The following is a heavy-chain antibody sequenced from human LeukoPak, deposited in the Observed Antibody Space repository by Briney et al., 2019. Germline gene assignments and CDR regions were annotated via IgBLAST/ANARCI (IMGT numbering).Heavy chain of an antibody. CDR3: AKYGAGGWTKDYYYYGMDV. CDR2: ISGSGGST. V-gene: IGHV3-23*01. CDR1: GFTFSSYA. Sequence: GGSLRLSCAASGFTFSSYAMSWVRQAPGKGLEWVSAISGSGGSTCYADSVKGRFTISRDNSKNTLYLQMNSLRAEDTAVYYCAKYGAGGWTKDYYYYGMDVWGQGTTVTVSS. D-gene: IGHD6-19*01. J-gene: IGHJ6*02.